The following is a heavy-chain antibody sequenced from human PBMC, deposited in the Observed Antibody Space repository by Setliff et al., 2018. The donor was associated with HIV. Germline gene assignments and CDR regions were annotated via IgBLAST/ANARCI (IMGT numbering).Heavy chain of an antibody. V-gene: IGHV4-39*07. CDR1: GGSISSNNYY. Sequence: PSETLSLTCTVSGGSISSNNYYWGWIRQPPGKGLEYIGSIYHSGSTYYNPSLKSRVTISVDTSRNQFSLKLSSVTAADTAVFYCARSVMTTTNYFDYWGPGTLVTVSS. CDR3: ARSVMTTTNYFDY. J-gene: IGHJ4*02. CDR2: IYHSGST. D-gene: IGHD4-4*01.